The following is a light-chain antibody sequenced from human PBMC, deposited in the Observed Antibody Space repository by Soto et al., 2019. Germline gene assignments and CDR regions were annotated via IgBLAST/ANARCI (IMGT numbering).Light chain of an antibody. Sequence: EIVLTQSPGTLSLSPGERATLSCRASQSVSSSYLAWYQQKPGQAPRLLIYGASSRATGIPDRFSGSGSGTDFTLTISRLEPEDFAVYYCQQYGSSHRTFGQGTKVEI. CDR3: QQYGSSHRT. J-gene: IGKJ1*01. V-gene: IGKV3-20*01. CDR2: GAS. CDR1: QSVSSSY.